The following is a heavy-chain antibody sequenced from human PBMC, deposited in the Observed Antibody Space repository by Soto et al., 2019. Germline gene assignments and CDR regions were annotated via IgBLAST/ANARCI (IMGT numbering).Heavy chain of an antibody. V-gene: IGHV3-66*01. Sequence: VQLVESGGDLVQPGGSLRLSCAASGFSVSSKYMSWVRQAPGKGLEWVSLIQSGGTTYYAGSVKGRFTISREYSESTLFLQMNSLRVEDTAVYYCTRDDVHFNGDRYYGVPMHVWGKGTTVTVSA. J-gene: IGHJ6*04. CDR1: GFSVSSKY. D-gene: IGHD2-8*01. CDR2: IQSGGTT. CDR3: TRDDVHFNGDRYYGVPMHV.